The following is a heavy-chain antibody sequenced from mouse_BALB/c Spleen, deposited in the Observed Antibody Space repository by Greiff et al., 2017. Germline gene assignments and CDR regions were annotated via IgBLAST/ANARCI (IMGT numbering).Heavy chain of an antibody. V-gene: IGHV1S81*02. CDR3: TRSHFFYAMDY. CDR1: GYTFTSYY. D-gene: IGHD1-2*01. Sequence: QVQLKQSGAELVKPGASVKLSCKASGYTFTSYYMYWVKQRPGQGLEWIGEINPSNGGTNFNEKFKSKATLTVDKSSSTAYMQLSSLTSEDSAVYYCTRSHFFYAMDYWGQGTSVTVSS. CDR2: INPSNGGT. J-gene: IGHJ4*01.